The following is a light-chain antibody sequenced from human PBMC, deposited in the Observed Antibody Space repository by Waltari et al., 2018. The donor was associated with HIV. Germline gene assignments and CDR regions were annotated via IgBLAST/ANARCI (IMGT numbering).Light chain of an antibody. Sequence: ELVMTQSPATLSVSPGEKATLSCRASQTVNNNLAWYQQTPGQAPRLLLYGASTRATGIPDRFSGSGSGTEFTLNISSLQSEDFVLYYCQQYNNWPPLSFGGGTKVEFK. V-gene: IGKV3-15*01. CDR1: QTVNNN. CDR3: QQYNNWPPLS. CDR2: GAS. J-gene: IGKJ4*01.